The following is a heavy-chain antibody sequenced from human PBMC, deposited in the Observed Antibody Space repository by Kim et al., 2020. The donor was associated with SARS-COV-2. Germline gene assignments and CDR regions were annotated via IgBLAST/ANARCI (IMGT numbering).Heavy chain of an antibody. V-gene: IGHV4-4*02. Sequence: SETLSLTCAVSGGSISSSNWWSWVRQPPGKGLEWIGEIYHSGTTNYNPSLKSRLTISVDKSKNQFSLKLSSVTAADTAVYYCAAGRVDILTGYYAGYFDLWGRGTLVTVSS. J-gene: IGHJ2*01. CDR2: IYHSGTT. CDR1: GGSISSSNW. CDR3: AAGRVDILTGYYAGYFDL. D-gene: IGHD3-9*01.